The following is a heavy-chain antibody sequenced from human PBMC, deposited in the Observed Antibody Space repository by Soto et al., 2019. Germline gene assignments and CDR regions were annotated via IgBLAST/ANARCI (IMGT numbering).Heavy chain of an antibody. CDR3: ARGRYGDY. CDR2: ISAHNGNT. Sequence: QVHLVQSGAEVKKPGASVKVSCKGSGYTFTSYVITWVRQAPGQGLEWMGWISAHNGNTDYAQKLQRRVPVTRDTSTSPAYLELRSLRSDDTAVYYCARGRYGDYWGQGALVTVSS. J-gene: IGHJ4*02. CDR1: GYTFTSYV. D-gene: IGHD1-1*01. V-gene: IGHV1-18*01.